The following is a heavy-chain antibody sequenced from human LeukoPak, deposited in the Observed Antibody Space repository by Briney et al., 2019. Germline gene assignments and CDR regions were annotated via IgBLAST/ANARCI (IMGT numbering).Heavy chain of an antibody. D-gene: IGHD2-2*01. CDR2: IWYDGSNK. V-gene: IGHV3-33*01. Sequence: GGSLRLSCAASGFTFSSYGMHWVRQAPGKGLEWVAVIWYDGSNKYYADSVKGRFTISRDKSKNTLYLQMNSLRAEDTAVYYCARDSSVPPPLGMDVWGQGTTVTVSS. CDR1: GFTFSSYG. J-gene: IGHJ6*02. CDR3: ARDSSVPPPLGMDV.